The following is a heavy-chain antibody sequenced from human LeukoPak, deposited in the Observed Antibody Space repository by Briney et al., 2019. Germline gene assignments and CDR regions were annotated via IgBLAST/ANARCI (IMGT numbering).Heavy chain of an antibody. V-gene: IGHV3-23*01. J-gene: IGHJ5*02. CDR2: ISGSGGSN. CDR1: GFTFSVYA. CDR3: AKVWSADFWSGYFTWFDP. D-gene: IGHD3-3*01. Sequence: GGSLRLSCTASGFTFSVYAMIWDRRAPEKGLEWVSGISGSGGSNYYADSGKGGFTISRDNTKNTLYLQMNTLRAEDRAVYYCAKVWSADFWSGYFTWFDPWGQGTLVTVSS.